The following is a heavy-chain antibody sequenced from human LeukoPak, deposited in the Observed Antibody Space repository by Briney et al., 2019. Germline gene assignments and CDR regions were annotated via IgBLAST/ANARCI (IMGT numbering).Heavy chain of an antibody. J-gene: IGHJ5*02. D-gene: IGHD3-10*01. V-gene: IGHV4-4*02. CDR2: IYHSGST. CDR1: GGSISSSNW. CDR3: ARDLGAGSYYHYWFDP. Sequence: SETLSLTCTVSGGSISSSNWWSWVRQPPGKGLEWIGEIYHSGSTNYNPSLKSRVTISVDKSKNQFSLKLSSVTAADTAVYYCARDLGAGSYYHYWFDPWGQGTLVTVSS.